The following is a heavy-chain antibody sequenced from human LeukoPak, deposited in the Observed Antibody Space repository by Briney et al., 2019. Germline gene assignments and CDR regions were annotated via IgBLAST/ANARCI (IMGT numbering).Heavy chain of an antibody. CDR2: INTDGSST. V-gene: IGHV3-74*01. D-gene: IGHD6-6*01. CDR3: AKGRQLGPLGYMDV. J-gene: IGHJ6*03. CDR1: GVAISSSY. Sequence: GGSLRLSCAASGVAISSSYMSWVRQTPGKGLVWVSRINTDGSSTSYADSVKGRFTISRDNAKNTLYLQMNSLRAEDTAVYYCAKGRQLGPLGYMDVWGKGTTVTVSS.